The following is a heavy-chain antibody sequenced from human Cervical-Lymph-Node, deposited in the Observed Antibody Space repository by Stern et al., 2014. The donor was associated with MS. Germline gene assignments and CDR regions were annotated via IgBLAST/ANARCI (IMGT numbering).Heavy chain of an antibody. D-gene: IGHD4-17*01. Sequence: VQLVESGAEVKKPGSSVKVSCKASGGTFSNYATSWVRQAPGQGLEWMGGIVPLFGKPNYAQKFQGRVTITADESTSTAYMDLSSLRSEDTAVYYCASPLTATSVPFGYYGMDVWGQGNTVTVS. CDR1: GGTFSNYA. CDR3: ASPLTATSVPFGYYGMDV. V-gene: IGHV1-69*01. CDR2: IVPLFGKP. J-gene: IGHJ6*02.